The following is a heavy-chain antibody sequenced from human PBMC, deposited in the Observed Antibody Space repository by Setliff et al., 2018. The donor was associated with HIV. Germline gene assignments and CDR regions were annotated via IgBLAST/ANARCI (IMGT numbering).Heavy chain of an antibody. J-gene: IGHJ4*02. CDR1: GYTFTSYG. CDR2: ISAYNGNT. V-gene: IGHV1-18*01. Sequence: ASVKVSCKASGYTFTSYGISWVRQAPGQGLEWMGWISAYNGNTNYAQKLQGRVTMTTDTSTSTAYMELRSLRSDDTAVYYCARDRGGVGYNPSYYFDYWGQGTLVTVSS. CDR3: ARDRGGVGYNPSYYFDY. D-gene: IGHD3-16*01.